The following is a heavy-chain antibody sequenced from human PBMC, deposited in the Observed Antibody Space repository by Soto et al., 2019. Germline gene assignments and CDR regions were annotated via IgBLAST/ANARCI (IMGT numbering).Heavy chain of an antibody. D-gene: IGHD2-2*01. CDR3: ARDGGYCTSTSCYPKLFDP. J-gene: IGHJ5*02. V-gene: IGHV1-69*01. CDR2: IIPIFGTA. CDR1: GGTFSSYA. Sequence: QVQLVQSGAEVKKPGSSVKVSCKASGGTFSSYAISWVRQAPGQGLEWMGGIIPIFGTANYAQKFQGRVTITADESTSTAYMELRSLRSEDTAVYYCARDGGYCTSTSCYPKLFDPWGQGTLVTVSS.